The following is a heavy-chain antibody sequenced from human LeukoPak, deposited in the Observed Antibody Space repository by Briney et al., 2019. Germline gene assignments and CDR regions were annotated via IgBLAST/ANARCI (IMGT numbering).Heavy chain of an antibody. CDR2: ISRTSGNI. CDR1: GFPFSSYA. V-gene: IGHV3-21*01. J-gene: IGHJ4*02. D-gene: IGHD6-19*01. CDR3: ATEFLGAVAETGDY. Sequence: PGGSLRLSCAASGFPFSSYAMNWVRQAPGKGPEWVSSISRTSGNIYYADSVKGRFTISRDNAKNSLYLQMNSLRAEDTAVYYCATEFLGAVAETGDYWGQGTLVTVSS.